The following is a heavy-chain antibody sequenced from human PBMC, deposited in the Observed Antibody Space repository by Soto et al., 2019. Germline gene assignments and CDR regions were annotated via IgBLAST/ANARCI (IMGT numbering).Heavy chain of an antibody. CDR3: ASRGCSGGSCSDY. V-gene: IGHV4-34*01. CDR1: GGSFSGYY. J-gene: IGHJ4*02. D-gene: IGHD2-15*01. Sequence: SETLSLTCAVYGGSFSGYYWSWIRQPPGKGLEWIGEINHSGSTNYNPSLKSRVTISVDTSKNQFSLKLSSVTAADTAVYYCASRGCSGGSCSDYWGQGTLVTVSS. CDR2: INHSGST.